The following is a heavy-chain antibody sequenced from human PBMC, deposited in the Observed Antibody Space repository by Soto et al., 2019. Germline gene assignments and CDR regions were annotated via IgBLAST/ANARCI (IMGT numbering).Heavy chain of an antibody. CDR3: ARGYYYDSSGYSDY. V-gene: IGHV4-59*01. D-gene: IGHD3-22*01. Sequence: SETLSLTCAVSGGSISSYYWSWVRQPPGKGLEWIGYIYYSGSTNYSPSLKSRVTISVDTSKNQFSLKLSSVTAADTAVYYCARGYYYDSSGYSDYWGQGTLVTVSS. CDR2: IYYSGST. J-gene: IGHJ4*02. CDR1: GGSISSYY.